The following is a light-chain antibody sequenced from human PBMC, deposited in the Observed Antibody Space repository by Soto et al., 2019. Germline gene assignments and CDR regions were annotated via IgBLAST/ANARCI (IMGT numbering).Light chain of an antibody. CDR3: QVWDSSSDHVI. V-gene: IGLV3-21*02. CDR1: VIGSIS. Sequence: SYALTQPPSVSVAPGQTASITCGGNVIGSISVHWYQQKPGQAPVLVVFDDSDRPSGIPERFSGSNSRNTATLTISRVEAGDEADYYCQVWDSSSDHVIFGGGTQLTVL. J-gene: IGLJ2*01. CDR2: DDS.